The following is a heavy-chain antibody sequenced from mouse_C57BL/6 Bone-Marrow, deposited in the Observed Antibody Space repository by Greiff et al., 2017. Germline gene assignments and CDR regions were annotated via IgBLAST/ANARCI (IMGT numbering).Heavy chain of an antibody. D-gene: IGHD4-1*01. CDR2: IRNKANNHAT. CDR3: TCLGRYWYFDV. CDR1: GFTFSDAW. V-gene: IGHV6-6*01. J-gene: IGHJ1*03. Sequence: EVKLVESGGGLVQPGGSMKLSCAASGFTFSDAWMDWVRQSPEKGLEWVAEIRNKANNHATYYAESVKGRFTISRDDSKSSVYLQMNSLRAEDTGIYYWTCLGRYWYFDVWGTGTTVTVSS.